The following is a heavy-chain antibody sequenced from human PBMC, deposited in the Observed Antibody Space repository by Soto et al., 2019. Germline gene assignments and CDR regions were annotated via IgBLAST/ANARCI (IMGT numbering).Heavy chain of an antibody. V-gene: IGHV3-21*01. J-gene: IGHJ4*02. D-gene: IGHD3-9*01. CDR2: ISSSSSYI. CDR1: GFTFSSYS. CDR3: ARARPSLRYFHWLLSYFDY. Sequence: EVQLVESGGGLVKPGGSLRLSCAASGFTFSSYSMNWVRQAPGKGLEWVSYISSSSSYIYYADSVKGRFTISRDNAKNSLYLQMNSLRAEDTAVYYCARARPSLRYFHWLLSYFDYWGQGTLVTVSS.